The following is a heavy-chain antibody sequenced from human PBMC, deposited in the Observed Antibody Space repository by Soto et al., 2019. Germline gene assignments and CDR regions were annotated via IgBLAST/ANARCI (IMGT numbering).Heavy chain of an antibody. Sequence: ASVKVSCKASGYTSTSYYMHWVRQAPGQGLEWMGIINPSGGSTSYAQKFQGRVTMTRDTSTSTVYMELSSLRSEDTAVYYCARRGGGYNPWYYYGMDVWGQGTTVTVSS. J-gene: IGHJ6*02. CDR3: ARRGGGYNPWYYYGMDV. D-gene: IGHD5-12*01. V-gene: IGHV1-46*01. CDR1: GYTSTSYY. CDR2: INPSGGST.